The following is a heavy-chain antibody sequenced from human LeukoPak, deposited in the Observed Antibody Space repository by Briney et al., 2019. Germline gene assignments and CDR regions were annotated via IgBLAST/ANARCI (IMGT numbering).Heavy chain of an antibody. Sequence: SETVSLTCTVSGGSISSRDYCWGWIRQPPGKGLEWIGSIYYTGSTYYSPTLKRRVTISGDTSKNQFSLKLSSVTAADTAVYYCARLVYYYGSGSFHWGQRTLPTVSS. CDR1: GGSISSRDYC. V-gene: IGHV4-39*01. CDR2: IYYTGST. D-gene: IGHD3-10*01. CDR3: ARLVYYYGSGSFH. J-gene: IGHJ4*01.